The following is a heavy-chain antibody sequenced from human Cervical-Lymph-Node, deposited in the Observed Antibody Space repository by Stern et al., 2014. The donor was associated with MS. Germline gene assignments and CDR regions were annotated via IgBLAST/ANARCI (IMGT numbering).Heavy chain of an antibody. CDR1: GYSFTVYY. Sequence: VQLEQSGTDVQKPGASEKDSCEASGYSFTVYYIHWVRQAPGQGLEWMGCISPATGTTAYAQNFEGRITMTRATSITTAYMELSRLSSDNTTVYYCAQHLADSRYYFDSWGPGTLITVSS. J-gene: IGHJ4*02. V-gene: IGHV1-2*02. D-gene: IGHD2-15*01. CDR3: AQHLADSRYYFDS. CDR2: ISPATGTT.